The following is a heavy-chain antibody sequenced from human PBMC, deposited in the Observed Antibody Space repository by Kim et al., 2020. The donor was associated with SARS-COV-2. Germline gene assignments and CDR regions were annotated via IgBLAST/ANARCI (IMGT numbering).Heavy chain of an antibody. CDR1: GYSFTSYW. D-gene: IGHD3-22*01. CDR2: IYPGDSDT. J-gene: IGHJ2*01. CDR3: ARSTYYYDSSGYYYVGKSWYFDL. V-gene: IGHV5-51*01. Sequence: GESLKISCKGSGYSFTSYWIGWVRQMPGKGLEWMGIIYPGDSDTRYSPSFQGQVTISADKSISTAYLQWSSLKASDTAMYYCARSTYYYDSSGYYYVGKSWYFDLCGRGTLVTVSS.